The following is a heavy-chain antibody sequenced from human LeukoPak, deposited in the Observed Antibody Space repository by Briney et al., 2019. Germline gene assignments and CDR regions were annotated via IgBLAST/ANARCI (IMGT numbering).Heavy chain of an antibody. CDR2: IIPIFGTA. D-gene: IGHD6-13*01. Sequence: SVKVSCKASGGTFISYAISWVRQAPGQGLEWMGGIIPIFGTANYAQKFQGRVTITADESTSTAYMELSSLRSEDTAVYYCARGFYSKGIAAAVPTHALHYYYGMDVWGQGTTVTVSS. CDR1: GGTFISYA. CDR3: ARGFYSKGIAAAVPTHALHYYYGMDV. V-gene: IGHV1-69*13. J-gene: IGHJ6*02.